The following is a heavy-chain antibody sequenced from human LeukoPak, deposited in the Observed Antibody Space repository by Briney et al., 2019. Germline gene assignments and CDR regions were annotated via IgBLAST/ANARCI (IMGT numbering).Heavy chain of an antibody. J-gene: IGHJ3*02. D-gene: IGHD3-22*01. CDR1: GFIFSSYA. V-gene: IGHV3-23*01. Sequence: GGSLRLSCAASGFIFSSYAMSWVRQAPGKGLEWVSAISGSGGSTYYADSVKGRFTISRDNSKNTLYLQMNSLRAEDTAVYYCAKDAYYDSSGYTAAFDIWGQGTMVTVSS. CDR2: ISGSGGST. CDR3: AKDAYYDSSGYTAAFDI.